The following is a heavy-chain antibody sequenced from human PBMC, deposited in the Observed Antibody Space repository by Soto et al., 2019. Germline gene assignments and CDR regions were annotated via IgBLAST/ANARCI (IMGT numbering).Heavy chain of an antibody. CDR1: GYSFTNYW. D-gene: IGHD2-21*01. CDR2: IDPTDSYT. J-gene: IGHJ6*02. Sequence: PGESLKISCKDSGYSFTNYWISWVRQMPGKGLEWVGGIDPTDSYTKYSPSFQGQITISADKSISTAYLQWSSLKASDPAMYVCARREFDRRVMDVCGQGTTVPVSS. CDR3: ARREFDRRVMDV. V-gene: IGHV5-10-1*04.